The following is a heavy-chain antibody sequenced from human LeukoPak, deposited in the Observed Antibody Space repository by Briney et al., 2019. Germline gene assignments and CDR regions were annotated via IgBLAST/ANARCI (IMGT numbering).Heavy chain of an antibody. CDR1: GYSISRGYY. D-gene: IGHD3-10*01. V-gene: IGHV4-38-2*01. CDR3: ARAGWIITSGIDY. CDR2: IYHIGST. Sequence: PSETLSLTCGVSGYSISRGYYWAWIRQPPGKGLEWIGTIYHIGSTYYTPSLGSRVTISVDTSKNEFPLNLKSVTTADTAVYYCARAGWIITSGIDYWGQGALVTVSS. J-gene: IGHJ4*02.